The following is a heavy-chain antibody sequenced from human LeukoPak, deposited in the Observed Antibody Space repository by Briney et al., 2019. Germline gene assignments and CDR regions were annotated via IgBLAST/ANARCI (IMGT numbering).Heavy chain of an antibody. Sequence: PSETLSLTCTVSGGSISSTSHYWGWIRQPPGKGLEWIGYIYYIGNTFYNPSLKSRVTISVDTSKNQFSLKLSSVTAADTAVYYCASAYCGGDCTPYWYFDLWGRGTLVTVSS. CDR2: IYYIGNT. CDR3: ASAYCGGDCTPYWYFDL. V-gene: IGHV4-30-4*08. D-gene: IGHD2-21*02. CDR1: GGSISSTSHY. J-gene: IGHJ2*01.